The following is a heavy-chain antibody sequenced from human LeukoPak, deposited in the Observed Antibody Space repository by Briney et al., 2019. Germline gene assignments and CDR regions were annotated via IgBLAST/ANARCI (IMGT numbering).Heavy chain of an antibody. Sequence: SQTLSLTCAISGDSVSANNIAWNWIRQSPSRRLEWLGRTYYASKSYEDYALSLKGRIAINPDTAKNQFSLQLNSVTPDDTAVYYCARGIHSSFDIWGLGTMVTVSS. CDR2: TYYASKSYE. J-gene: IGHJ3*02. CDR1: GDSVSANNIA. CDR3: ARGIHSSFDI. V-gene: IGHV6-1*01.